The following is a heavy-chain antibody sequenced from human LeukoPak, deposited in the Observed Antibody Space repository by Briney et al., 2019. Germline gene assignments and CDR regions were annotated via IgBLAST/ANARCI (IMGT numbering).Heavy chain of an antibody. V-gene: IGHV4-59*12. D-gene: IGHD2-2*01. J-gene: IGHJ6*03. CDR1: GGSISSYY. Sequence: PSETLSLTCTVSGGSISSYYWSWIRQPPGKRLEWIGYIYYSGSTNYNPSLKSRVTISVDTSKNQFSLKLSSVTAADTAVYYCARDPWDIVVVPAAPAERYMDVWGKGTTVTVSS. CDR2: IYYSGST. CDR3: ARDPWDIVVVPAAPAERYMDV.